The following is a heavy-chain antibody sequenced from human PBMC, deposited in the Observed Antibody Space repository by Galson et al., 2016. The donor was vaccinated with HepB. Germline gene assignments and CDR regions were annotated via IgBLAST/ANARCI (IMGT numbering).Heavy chain of an antibody. V-gene: IGHV2-5*02. CDR3: AHVMAPAPDSSWGQRCIDY. CDR1: GFSVSTSGVG. D-gene: IGHD6-13*01. J-gene: IGHJ4*02. CDR2: IYWDDDK. Sequence: PALVKPTQTLTLTCTSSGFSVSTSGVGVGWIRQPPGKALEWLALIYWDDDKRYSPSLKSRLTITKDTSKNQVVLTMTNMDPVDTATYYCAHVMAPAPDSSWGQRCIDYWGQGTLVTVSS.